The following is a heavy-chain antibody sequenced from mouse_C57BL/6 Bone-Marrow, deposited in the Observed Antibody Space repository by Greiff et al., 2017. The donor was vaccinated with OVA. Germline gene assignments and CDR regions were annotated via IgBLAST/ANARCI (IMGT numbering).Heavy chain of an antibody. V-gene: IGHV10-3*01. J-gene: IGHJ4*01. CDR1: GFTFNTYA. Sequence: EVKLQESGGGLVQPTGSLKLSCAASGFTFNTYAMHWVRQAPGKGLEWVARIRSKSSNDAKDYADSVKDRFTISRDDSQSMLYLQMNNLKTEDTAMYYCVREGITTVVATRAMDYWGQGTSVTVSS. D-gene: IGHD1-1*01. CDR3: VREGITTVVATRAMDY. CDR2: IRSKSSNDAK.